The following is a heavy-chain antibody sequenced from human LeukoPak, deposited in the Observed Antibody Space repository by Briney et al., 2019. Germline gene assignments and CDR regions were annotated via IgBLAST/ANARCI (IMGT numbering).Heavy chain of an antibody. D-gene: IGHD5-18*01. CDR3: ARDRGVDTAMVNWFDP. Sequence: GGSLRLSCAASGFTFSNYWMHWVRQAPGKGLVWVSRIRSDGSSTSYADSVKGRFTISRDNAKNTLYLQMNSLRAEDTALYYCARDRGVDTAMVNWFDPWGQGTLVTVSS. CDR1: GFTFSNYW. CDR2: IRSDGSST. J-gene: IGHJ5*02. V-gene: IGHV3-74*01.